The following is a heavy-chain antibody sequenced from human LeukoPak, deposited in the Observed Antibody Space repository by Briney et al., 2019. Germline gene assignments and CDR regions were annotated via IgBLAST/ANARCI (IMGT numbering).Heavy chain of an antibody. CDR3: ARGMKEAKRGIIVVVPAAIPYWFDP. CDR2: MNPNSGNT. CDR1: GYTFTSYD. D-gene: IGHD2-2*02. V-gene: IGHV1-8*01. J-gene: IGHJ5*02. Sequence: ASVKVSCKASGYTFTSYDINWVRQATGQGLEWMGWMNPNSGNTGYAQKFQGRVTMTRNTSISTAYMELSSLRSEDTAAYYCARGMKEAKRGIIVVVPAAIPYWFDPWGQGTLVTVSS.